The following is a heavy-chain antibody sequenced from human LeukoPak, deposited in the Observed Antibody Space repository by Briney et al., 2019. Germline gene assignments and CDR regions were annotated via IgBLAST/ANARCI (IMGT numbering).Heavy chain of an antibody. V-gene: IGHV3-9*01. Sequence: GGSLRLSCAASGFTFDDYAMHWVRHAPGKGLEWVSGISWNSGSIGYADSVKGRFTISRDNAKNSLYLQMNSLRAEDTALYYCAKATTGIGGIVATDYWGQGTLVTVSS. CDR1: GFTFDDYA. J-gene: IGHJ4*02. CDR3: AKATTGIGGIVATDY. CDR2: ISWNSGSI. D-gene: IGHD5-12*01.